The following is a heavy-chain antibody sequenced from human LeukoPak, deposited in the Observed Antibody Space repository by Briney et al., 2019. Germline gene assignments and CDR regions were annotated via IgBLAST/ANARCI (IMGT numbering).Heavy chain of an antibody. J-gene: IGHJ4*02. V-gene: IGHV4-34*09. D-gene: IGHD6-19*01. CDR3: ARDLVGVAGTRGYFDY. CDR1: GGSFSGYY. Sequence: SETLSLTCAVYGGSFSGYYWSWIRQPPGKGLEWIGEINHSGSTNYNPSLKSQVTISVDTSKNQFSLKLSSVTAADTAVYYCARDLVGVAGTRGYFDYWGQGTLVTVSS. CDR2: INHSGST.